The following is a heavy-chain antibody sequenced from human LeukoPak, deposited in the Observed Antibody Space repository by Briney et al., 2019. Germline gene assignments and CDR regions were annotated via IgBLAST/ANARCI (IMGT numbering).Heavy chain of an antibody. CDR3: ARQVVDSYDILTGYYRPYYYYYMDV. V-gene: IGHV4-34*01. J-gene: IGHJ6*03. CDR1: GGSFSGYY. CDR2: INHSGST. Sequence: SETLSLTCAVYGGSFSGYYWSWIRQPPGKGLEWIGEINHSGSTNYNPSLKSRVTISVDTSKNQFSLKLSSVTAADTAVYYCARQVVDSYDILTGYYRPYYYYYMDVWGKGTTVTISS. D-gene: IGHD3-9*01.